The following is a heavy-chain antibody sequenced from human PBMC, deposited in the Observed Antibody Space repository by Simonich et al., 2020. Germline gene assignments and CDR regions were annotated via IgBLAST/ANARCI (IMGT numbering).Heavy chain of an antibody. CDR1: GYTFTGYY. D-gene: IGHD7-27*01. CDR2: INPNRGGT. V-gene: IGHV1-2*02. J-gene: IGHJ6*03. CDR3: ARGALTGDYYYMDV. Sequence: QVQLVQSGAEVKKPGASVKVSCKASGYTFTGYYMHWVRQAPGQGLEWLGVINPNRGGTNYAQKFQGRGTMTRDTSISTAYMELSRLRSDDTAVYYCARGALTGDYYYMDVWGKGTTVTVSS.